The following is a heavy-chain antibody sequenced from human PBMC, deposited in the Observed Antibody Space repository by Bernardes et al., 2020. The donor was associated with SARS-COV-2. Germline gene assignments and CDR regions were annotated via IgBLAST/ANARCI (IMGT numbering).Heavy chain of an antibody. J-gene: IGHJ5*02. CDR1: GGSFRGYY. CDR3: AREEYCSGGSCYLNWFDP. Sequence: SETLSLTCAVYGGSFRGYYWSWIRQPPGKGLEWIGEINHSGSTNYNPSLKSRVTISVDTSKNQFSLKLSSVTAADTAVYYCAREEYCSGGSCYLNWFDPWGQGTLVTVSS. V-gene: IGHV4-34*01. D-gene: IGHD2-15*01. CDR2: INHSGST.